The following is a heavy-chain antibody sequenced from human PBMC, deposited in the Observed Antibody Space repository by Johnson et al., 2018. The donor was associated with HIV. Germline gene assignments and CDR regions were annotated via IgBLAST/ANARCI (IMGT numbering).Heavy chain of an antibody. Sequence: QVQLVESGGGVVQPGRSVRLSCAASGLSFSSYGMEWVRQAPGKGLEWVAVISYDGSNKYYADSVKGRFTISRDNSKNTLYLQMNSLKTEDTAVYYCTTDPTSILWFREVGRDAFDIWGQGTMVTVSS. CDR3: TTDPTSILWFREVGRDAFDI. V-gene: IGHV3-30*19. D-gene: IGHD3-10*01. CDR2: ISYDGSNK. J-gene: IGHJ3*02. CDR1: GLSFSSYG.